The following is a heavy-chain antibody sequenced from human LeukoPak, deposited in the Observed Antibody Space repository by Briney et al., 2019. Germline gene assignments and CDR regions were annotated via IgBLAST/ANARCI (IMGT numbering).Heavy chain of an antibody. CDR1: GYTFTSYG. CDR3: ARDLAKYSSGWYAGGY. J-gene: IGHJ4*02. V-gene: IGHV1-18*01. CDR2: ISAYNGNT. D-gene: IGHD6-19*01. Sequence: GASVKVSCKASGYTFTSYGISWVRQAPGQGLEWMGWISAYNGNTNYAQKLQGRVTMTTDTSTSTAYMELRSLRSDDTAVYYCARDLAKYSSGWYAGGYWGRGTLVTVSS.